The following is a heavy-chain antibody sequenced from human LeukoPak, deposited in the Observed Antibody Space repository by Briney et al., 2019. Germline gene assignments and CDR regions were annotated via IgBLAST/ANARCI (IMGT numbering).Heavy chain of an antibody. CDR1: GGTFSSYA. CDR2: IIPIFGTA. Sequence: SVKVSCKASGGTFSSYAISWVRQAPGQGLEWMGGIIPIFGTANYAQKFQGRVTITADESTSTAYMELSSLRSEDTAVYYCARGTDVAYSGSYINYYYYMDVWGKGTTVTVSS. V-gene: IGHV1-69*01. CDR3: ARGTDVAYSGSYINYYYYMDV. J-gene: IGHJ6*03. D-gene: IGHD1-26*01.